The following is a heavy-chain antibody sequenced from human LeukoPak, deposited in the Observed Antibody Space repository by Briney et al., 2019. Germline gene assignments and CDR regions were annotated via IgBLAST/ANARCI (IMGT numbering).Heavy chain of an antibody. CDR3: ATPQVSGWNLDY. CDR1: GYRFTSYW. Sequence: GESLKISCKGSGYRFTSYWIAWVRQMPGKGLEWMGSIYPGDPDTRYSPSFQGQVTISADKSITTAYLQWSSLKASDTAMYHCATPQVSGWNLDYWGQGTLVTVSS. CDR2: IYPGDPDT. J-gene: IGHJ4*02. D-gene: IGHD6-19*01. V-gene: IGHV5-51*01.